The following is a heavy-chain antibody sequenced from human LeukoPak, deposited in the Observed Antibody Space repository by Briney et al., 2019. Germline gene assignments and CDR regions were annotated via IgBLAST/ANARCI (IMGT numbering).Heavy chain of an antibody. J-gene: IGHJ6*03. D-gene: IGHD3-3*01. CDR3: ARAKDFWSGYIYYMDV. Sequence: SVKVSCKASGGTFSSYAISWVRQAPGQGLEWMGGITPIFGTANYAQKFQGRVTITTDESTSTAYMELSSLRSEDTAVYYCARAKDFWSGYIYYMDVWGKGTTATVSS. CDR1: GGTFSSYA. CDR2: ITPIFGTA. V-gene: IGHV1-69*05.